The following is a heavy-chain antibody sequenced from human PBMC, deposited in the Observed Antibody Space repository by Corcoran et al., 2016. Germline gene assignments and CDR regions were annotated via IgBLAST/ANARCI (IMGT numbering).Heavy chain of an antibody. J-gene: IGHJ4*02. CDR1: GVTFSSYS. Sequence: DVQLVESGGGVVQPGGSLRLSCAASGVTFSSYSMNWVRQAPGKGLEWVSYISSSSSTIYYADSVKGRYTISRDNAKNSLYLQMNSLRAEDTAVYYCEVRWYYWGQGTLVTVSS. V-gene: IGHV3-48*04. CDR2: ISSSSSTI. CDR3: EVRWYY. D-gene: IGHD3-10*01.